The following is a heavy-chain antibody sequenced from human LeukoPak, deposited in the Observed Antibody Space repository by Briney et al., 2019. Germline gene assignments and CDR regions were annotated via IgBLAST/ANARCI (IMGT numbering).Heavy chain of an antibody. J-gene: IGHJ4*02. CDR3: AREYCSSTSCYFDY. CDR1: GFTFSSYW. D-gene: IGHD2-2*01. CDR2: INSDGSST. V-gene: IGHV3-74*01. Sequence: GGSLRLSCAASGFTFSSYWMHWVRQAPGKGLVWVSRINSDGSSTIYADSVKGRFTISRDNAKNTLYLQMNSLGAEDTAVYYCAREYCSSTSCYFDYWGQGTLVTVSS.